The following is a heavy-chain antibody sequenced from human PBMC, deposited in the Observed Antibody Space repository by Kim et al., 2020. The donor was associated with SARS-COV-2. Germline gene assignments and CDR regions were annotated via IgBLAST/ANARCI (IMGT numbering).Heavy chain of an antibody. Sequence: ASVKVSCKASGYTFTGYYMHWVRQAPGQGLEWMGRINPNSGGTNYAQKFQGRVTMTRDTSISTAYMELSRLRSDDTAVYYCALNYDILTGYYSNYFDYWGQGTLVNVSS. V-gene: IGHV1-2*06. CDR3: ALNYDILTGYYSNYFDY. D-gene: IGHD3-9*01. J-gene: IGHJ4*02. CDR2: INPNSGGT. CDR1: GYTFTGYY.